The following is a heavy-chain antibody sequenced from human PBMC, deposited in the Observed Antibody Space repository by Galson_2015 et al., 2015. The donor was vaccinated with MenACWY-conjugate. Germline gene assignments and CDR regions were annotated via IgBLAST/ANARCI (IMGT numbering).Heavy chain of an antibody. Sequence: SLRLSCAASGFTFSNYAMSWVRQAPGKGLEWVSGISGRTGSTYYADSVKGRLTISRDNPKNTLYLQMNSLRVEDTAIYYCARYRLDTSATTDLWGQGTLVTVSS. V-gene: IGHV3-23*01. J-gene: IGHJ5*02. CDR1: GFTFSNYA. CDR3: ARYRLDTSATTDL. D-gene: IGHD6-19*01. CDR2: ISGRTGST.